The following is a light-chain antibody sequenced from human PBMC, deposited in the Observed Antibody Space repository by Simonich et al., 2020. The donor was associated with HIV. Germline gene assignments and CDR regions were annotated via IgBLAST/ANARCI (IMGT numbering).Light chain of an antibody. CDR2: AAS. CDR3: QQYYSTPPWT. V-gene: IGKV1-39*01. CDR1: QTITSY. Sequence: DIQMTQSPSSLSASVGDRVTITCQASQTITSYLNWYQQKPGKAPKLLIYAASSLQSGVPSMFSGSGSGTDFTLTISNLQPEDFATYYCQQYYSTPPWTFGQGTKVEIK. J-gene: IGKJ1*01.